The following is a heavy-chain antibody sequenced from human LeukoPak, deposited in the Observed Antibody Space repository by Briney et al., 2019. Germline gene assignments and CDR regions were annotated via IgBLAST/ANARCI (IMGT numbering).Heavy chain of an antibody. D-gene: IGHD5-12*01. J-gene: IGHJ4*02. Sequence: KCGESLKISCKGSGYSFTSYWIGWVRQTPGKGLEWMGIIYPGDSDTRYSPSFQGQVTISADKSISTAYLQWSSLKASDTAMYYCARQRSGYAGDLNYWGQGTLVTVSS. V-gene: IGHV5-51*01. CDR2: IYPGDSDT. CDR3: ARQRSGYAGDLNY. CDR1: GYSFTSYW.